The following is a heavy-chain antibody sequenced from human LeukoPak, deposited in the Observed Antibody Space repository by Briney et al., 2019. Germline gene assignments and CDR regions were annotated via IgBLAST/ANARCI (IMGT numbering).Heavy chain of an antibody. CDR2: IYSGGST. D-gene: IGHD4-17*01. CDR1: GFPVSSNY. Sequence: PGGSLRLSCAASGFPVSSNYMSWVRQAPGKGLEWVSVIYSGGSTYYADSVKGRFTISRDNSKNTLYLQMNSLRAEDTAVYYCARVHATTVGFDYWGREPWSPSPQ. J-gene: IGHJ4*02. CDR3: ARVHATTVGFDY. V-gene: IGHV3-53*01.